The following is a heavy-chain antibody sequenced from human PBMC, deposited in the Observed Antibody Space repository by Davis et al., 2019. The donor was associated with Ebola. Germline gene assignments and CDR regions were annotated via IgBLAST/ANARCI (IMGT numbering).Heavy chain of an antibody. Sequence: GESLKISCAASGFNFSTYGLHWVRQAPGKGLEWVAVISYEGSYKYYADSVKGRFTISRDNSKNTLYLQMNSLRAEDTAVYYCAREGRAVAGIHYYYYGMDVWGKGTTVTVSS. D-gene: IGHD6-19*01. CDR2: ISYEGSYK. CDR3: AREGRAVAGIHYYYYGMDV. CDR1: GFNFSTYG. V-gene: IGHV3-30*03. J-gene: IGHJ6*04.